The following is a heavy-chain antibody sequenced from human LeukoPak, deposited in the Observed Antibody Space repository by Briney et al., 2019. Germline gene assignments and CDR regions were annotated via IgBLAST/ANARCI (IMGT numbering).Heavy chain of an antibody. V-gene: IGHV4-30-2*01. D-gene: IGHD5-18*01. CDR3: ARGGYSYGYDNYYYYGMDV. CDR2: IYHSGST. CDR1: GVSISSGGYS. J-gene: IGHJ6*02. Sequence: PSETLSLTCAVSGVSISSGGYSWSWIRQPPGKGLEWIGYIYHSGSTYYNPSLKSRVTISVDRSKNQFSLKLSSVTAADTAVYYCARGGYSYGYDNYYYYGMDVWGQGTTVTVSS.